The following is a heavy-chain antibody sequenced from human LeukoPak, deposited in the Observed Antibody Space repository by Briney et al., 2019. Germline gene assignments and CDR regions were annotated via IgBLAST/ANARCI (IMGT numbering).Heavy chain of an antibody. D-gene: IGHD3-3*01. J-gene: IGHJ4*02. Sequence: PSETLSLTCTVSGGSISSSSCYWGWIRQPPGKGLEWIGSIYYSGSTYYNPSLKSRVTISVDTSKNQFSLKLSSVTAADTAVYYCARQGNYDFWSGYYFDYWGQGTLVTVSS. CDR1: GGSISSSSCY. V-gene: IGHV4-39*01. CDR2: IYYSGST. CDR3: ARQGNYDFWSGYYFDY.